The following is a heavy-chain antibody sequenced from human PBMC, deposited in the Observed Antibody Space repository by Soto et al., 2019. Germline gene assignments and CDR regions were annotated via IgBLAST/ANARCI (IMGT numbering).Heavy chain of an antibody. V-gene: IGHV4-59*12. D-gene: IGHD3-9*01. J-gene: IGHJ1*01. Sequence: SETRFLTCTVSGGSISSYYWSWIRQPPGWGLEWIGYIYYSVSTNYNPSLKSRVTISVDTSKNQFSLKLSSVTAADTAVYYCAREGRYYDILTGYYRGSEYFQHWGQGTLVTVS. CDR2: IYYSVST. CDR3: AREGRYYDILTGYYRGSEYFQH. CDR1: GGSISSYY.